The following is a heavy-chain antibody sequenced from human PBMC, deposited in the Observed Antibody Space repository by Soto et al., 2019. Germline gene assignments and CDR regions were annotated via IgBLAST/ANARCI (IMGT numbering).Heavy chain of an antibody. CDR1: GGSFSGDY. D-gene: IGHD3-3*01. V-gene: IGHV4-34*01. CDR2: INHSGST. Sequence: SETLSLTCAVYGGSFSGDYWSWIRQPPGKGLEWRGGINHSGSTNYNPSLKSRVTISVDTSKNQFTLKLSSVTAADTAVYYCARGGYYDFWSGYSTWYYYGMDVWGQGTTVTVSS. J-gene: IGHJ6*02. CDR3: ARGGYYDFWSGYSTWYYYGMDV.